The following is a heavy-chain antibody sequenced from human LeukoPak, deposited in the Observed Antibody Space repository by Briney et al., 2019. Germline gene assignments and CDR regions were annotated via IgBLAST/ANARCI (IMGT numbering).Heavy chain of an antibody. CDR3: AKRGPYCSGGSCFPPAYNWFDP. CDR2: ISGSGGST. V-gene: IGHV3-23*01. D-gene: IGHD2-15*01. CDR1: GFTFSDYY. Sequence: GGSLRLSCAASGFTFSDYYMSWVRQAPGKGLEWVSAISGSGGSTYYADSVKGRFTISRDNSKNTLYLQMNSLRAEDTAVYYCAKRGPYCSGGSCFPPAYNWFDPWGQGTLVTVSS. J-gene: IGHJ5*02.